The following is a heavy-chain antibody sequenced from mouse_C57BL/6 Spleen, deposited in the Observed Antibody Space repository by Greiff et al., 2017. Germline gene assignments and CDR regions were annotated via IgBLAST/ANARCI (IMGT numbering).Heavy chain of an antibody. J-gene: IGHJ1*03. CDR2: IRLKSDNYAT. CDR3: TEYGSRRYFDV. CDR1: GFTFSNYW. Sequence: EVKLMESGGGLVQPGGSMKLSCVASGFTFSNYWMNWVRQSPEKGLEWVAQIRLKSDNYATHYAESVKGRFTISRDDSKSSVYLQMNNLRAEDTGIYYCTEYGSRRYFDVWGTGTTVTVSS. V-gene: IGHV6-3*01. D-gene: IGHD1-1*01.